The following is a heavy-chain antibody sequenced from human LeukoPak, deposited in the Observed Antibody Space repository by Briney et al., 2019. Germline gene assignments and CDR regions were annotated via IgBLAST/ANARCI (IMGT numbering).Heavy chain of an antibody. CDR3: ARGPQVLRFLEWLAHFDY. V-gene: IGHV1-18*01. CDR2: ISAYNGNT. Sequence: ASVKVSCKASGYTFTSYGISWVRQAPGQGLEWMGWISAYNGNTNYAQKLQGRVTMTTDTSTSTAYMELRSLRSDDTAVYYCARGPQVLRFLEWLAHFDYWGQGTLVTVSS. J-gene: IGHJ4*02. CDR1: GYTFTSYG. D-gene: IGHD3-3*01.